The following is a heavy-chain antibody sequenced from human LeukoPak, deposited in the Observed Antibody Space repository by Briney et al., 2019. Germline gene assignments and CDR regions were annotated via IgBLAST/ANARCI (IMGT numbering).Heavy chain of an antibody. V-gene: IGHV1-18*01. CDR3: ARDWEGLRYFDWLSPLRIAVAGPFDY. J-gene: IGHJ4*02. Sequence: GASVKVSCKASGYTFTSYGISWVRQAPGQGLEWMGWISAYNGNTNYAQKLQGRVTMTTDTSTSTAYMELRSLRSDDTAVYYCARDWEGLRYFDWLSPLRIAVAGPFDYWGQGTLVTVSS. D-gene: IGHD3-9*01. CDR2: ISAYNGNT. CDR1: GYTFTSYG.